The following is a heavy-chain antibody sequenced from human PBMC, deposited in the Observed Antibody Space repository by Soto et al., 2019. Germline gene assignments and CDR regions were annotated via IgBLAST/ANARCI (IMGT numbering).Heavy chain of an antibody. D-gene: IGHD2-15*01. V-gene: IGHV1-69*13. J-gene: IGHJ5*02. CDR2: IIPIFGTA. CDR1: GGTFSSYA. CDR3: ARGESYCSGGSCYGLVWFDP. Sequence: ASVKVSCKASGGTFSSYAISWVRQAPGQGLEWMGGIIPIFGTANYAQKFQGRVTITADESTSTAYMELSSLRSEDTAVYYCARGESYCSGGSCYGLVWFDPWGQGTLVTVSS.